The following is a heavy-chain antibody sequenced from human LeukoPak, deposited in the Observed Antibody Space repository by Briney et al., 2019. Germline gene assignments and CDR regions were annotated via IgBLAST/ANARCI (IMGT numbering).Heavy chain of an antibody. D-gene: IGHD3-22*01. V-gene: IGHV1-2*02. CDR1: GYTFTGYY. CDR3: ARADYYDSSGYYLD. CDR2: INPNSGGT. J-gene: IGHJ4*02. Sequence: ASVKVSCKASGYTFTGYYMHWVRQAPGQGLEWMGWINPNSGGTSYAQKFQGRVTMTRDTSVTTAYMELSRLRSDDTAVYYCARADYYDSSGYYLDWGQGTLVTVSS.